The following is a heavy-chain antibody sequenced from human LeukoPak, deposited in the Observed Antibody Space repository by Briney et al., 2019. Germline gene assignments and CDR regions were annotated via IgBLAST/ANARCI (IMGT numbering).Heavy chain of an antibody. V-gene: IGHV4-34*01. CDR3: ARVTGYMIEDYFDY. Sequence: PSETLSLTCAVYGGSFSGYYWSWIRQPPGKGLEWIGEINHSGSTNYNPSLKSRVTISVGTSKNQFSLKLRSVTAADTAVYYCARVTGYMIEDYFDYWGQGILVTVSS. CDR2: INHSGST. J-gene: IGHJ4*02. CDR1: GGSFSGYY. D-gene: IGHD3-9*01.